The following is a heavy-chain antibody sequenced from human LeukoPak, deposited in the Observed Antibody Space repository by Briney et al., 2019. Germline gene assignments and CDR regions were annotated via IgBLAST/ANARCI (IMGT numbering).Heavy chain of an antibody. J-gene: IGHJ5*02. Sequence: PGGSLRLSCAASGFTFSDYNMDCIRQAPGKGLEWVSYISSSSSYTNYADSVKGRFTISRDNAKNSLYLQMNSLRAEDTAVYYCAKSGSSSPNYCFSAWGQGTLVTVSS. CDR3: AKSGSSSPNYCFSA. V-gene: IGHV3-11*06. CDR2: ISSSSSYT. CDR1: GFTFSDYN. D-gene: IGHD6-6*01.